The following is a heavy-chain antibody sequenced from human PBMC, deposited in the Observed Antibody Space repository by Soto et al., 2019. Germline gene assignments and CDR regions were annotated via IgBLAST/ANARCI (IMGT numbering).Heavy chain of an antibody. J-gene: IGHJ5*02. CDR2: IYHSGST. CDR3: ARAEGYCISTSCLYNWFDP. CDR1: GGSISSGGYS. D-gene: IGHD2-2*01. V-gene: IGHV4-30-2*01. Sequence: PSETLSLTCAVSGGSISSGGYSWSWIRQPPGKGLEWIGYIYHSGSTYYNPSLKSRVTISVDRSKNQFSLKLSSVTAADTAVYYCARAEGYCISTSCLYNWFDPWGQGTLVTVPQ.